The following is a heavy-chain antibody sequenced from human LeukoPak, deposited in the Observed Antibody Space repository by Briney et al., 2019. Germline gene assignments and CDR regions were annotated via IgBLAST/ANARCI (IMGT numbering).Heavy chain of an antibody. V-gene: IGHV3-21*01. CDR1: GFTFSSYS. D-gene: IGHD1-26*01. J-gene: IGHJ3*02. CDR3: ARARSYSSAFDI. CDR2: ISSSSSYI. Sequence: PGGSLRLSCAASGFTFSSYSMNWVRQAPGKGLEWVSSISSSSSYIYYADSVKGRFTISRVNAKNSLYLQMNSLRAEDTAVYYCARARSYSSAFDIWGRGTMVTVSS.